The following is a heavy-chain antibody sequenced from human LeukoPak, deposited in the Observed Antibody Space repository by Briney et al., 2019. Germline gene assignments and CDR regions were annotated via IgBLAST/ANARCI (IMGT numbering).Heavy chain of an antibody. CDR3: ATDGSIAVAGFYYYYYMDV. CDR2: ISAYNGNT. V-gene: IGHV1-18*01. J-gene: IGHJ6*03. Sequence: ALVKVSCKASGYTVTSYGISRGRRAPGQGLGERGWISAYNGNTNYAQNLQGRVTITTDTSTSTAYMELRSLRSDDTAVYYCATDGSIAVAGFYYYYYMDVWGKGTTVTVSS. CDR1: GYTVTSYG. D-gene: IGHD6-19*01.